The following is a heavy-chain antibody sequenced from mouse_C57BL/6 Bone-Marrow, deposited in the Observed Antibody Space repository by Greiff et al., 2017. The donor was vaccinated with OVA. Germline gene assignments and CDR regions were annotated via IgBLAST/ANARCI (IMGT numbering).Heavy chain of an antibody. V-gene: IGHV1-85*01. CDR3: AREGVTTVVMAMDY. Sequence: QVQLKESGPELVKPGASVKLSCKASGYTFTSYDINWVKQRPGQGLEWIGWIYPRDGSTKYNEKFKGKATLTVDTSSSTAYMELYSLTSEDSAVYFCAREGVTTVVMAMDYWGQGTSVTVSS. CDR1: GYTFTSYD. J-gene: IGHJ4*01. D-gene: IGHD1-1*01. CDR2: IYPRDGST.